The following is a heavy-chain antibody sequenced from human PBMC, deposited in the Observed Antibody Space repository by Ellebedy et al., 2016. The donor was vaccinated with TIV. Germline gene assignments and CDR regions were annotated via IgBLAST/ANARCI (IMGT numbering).Heavy chain of an antibody. CDR3: AKGWGSAWYRGWFDP. V-gene: IGHV3-23*01. CDR2: ISGSGGST. D-gene: IGHD6-19*01. J-gene: IGHJ5*02. CDR1: GFIFSSYA. Sequence: GESLKISXAASGFIFSSYAMSWVRQAPGKGLEWVSAISGSGGSTYYADSVKGRFTISRDNSKNMLYLQMNSLRAEDTALYYCAKGWGSAWYRGWFDPWGQGTLVTVSS.